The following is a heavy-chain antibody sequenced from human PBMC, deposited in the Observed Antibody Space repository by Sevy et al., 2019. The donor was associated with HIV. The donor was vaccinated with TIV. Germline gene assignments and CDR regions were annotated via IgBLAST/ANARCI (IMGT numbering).Heavy chain of an antibody. CDR2: IGSSSSYI. D-gene: IGHD6-13*01. CDR1: GFTFSSYS. V-gene: IGHV3-21*04. CDR3: AAPPGLSSSWEYFQH. Sequence: GGSLRLSCAASGFTFSSYSMNWVRQAPGKGLEWVSSIGSSSSYIYYADSVKGGFTISRDNAKNSLYLQMNSLRAEDTAVYYCAAPPGLSSSWEYFQHWGQGTLVTVSS. J-gene: IGHJ1*01.